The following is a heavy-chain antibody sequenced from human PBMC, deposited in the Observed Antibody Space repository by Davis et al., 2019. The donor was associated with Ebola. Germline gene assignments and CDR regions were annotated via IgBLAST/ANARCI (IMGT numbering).Heavy chain of an antibody. V-gene: IGHV3-7*01. CDR3: ARFSRGELENY. D-gene: IGHD3-10*01. CDR2: IRQDGSEK. CDR1: GFTFSSYW. Sequence: GESLKISCAVSGFTFSSYWMTWVRLAPGKGLEWVANIRQDGSEKQYVGSVEGRFTIPRDNAKNSLYLQMNSLRVEDTGVYYCARFSRGELENYWGQGTLVTVSS. J-gene: IGHJ4*02.